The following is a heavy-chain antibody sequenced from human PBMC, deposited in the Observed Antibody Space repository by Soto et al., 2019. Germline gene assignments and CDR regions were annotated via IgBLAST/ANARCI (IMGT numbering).Heavy chain of an antibody. D-gene: IGHD1-26*01. CDR1: GFTFSNYW. J-gene: IGHJ4*02. CDR2: IKGEGSEK. Sequence: EVQLVESGGGLVQPGGSLRLSCAASGFTFSNYWMSWVRQAPGKGLEWVANIKGEGSEKYYVDSMKGRFTISRDNAENSLYLQLNSLRVEDTALYYCARDSRRVGATSDLDYWGQGTLVTVSS. V-gene: IGHV3-7*01. CDR3: ARDSRRVGATSDLDY.